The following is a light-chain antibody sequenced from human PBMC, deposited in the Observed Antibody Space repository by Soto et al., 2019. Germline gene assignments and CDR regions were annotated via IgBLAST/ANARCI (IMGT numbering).Light chain of an antibody. J-gene: IGLJ3*02. CDR1: SSDVGGYNY. CDR2: DVS. CDR3: SSYTTSSTLM. V-gene: IGLV2-14*03. Sequence: QSALTQPASVSGSPGQSITISCTGTSSDVGGYNYVSWYQLHPGKAPKLMIYDVSNRPSGVSNRFSGSKSGNTASLTISGLQAEDEADYYCSSYTTSSTLMFGGGTQLTVL.